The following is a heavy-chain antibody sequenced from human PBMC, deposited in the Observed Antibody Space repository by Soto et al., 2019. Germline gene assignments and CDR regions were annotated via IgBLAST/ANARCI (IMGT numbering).Heavy chain of an antibody. J-gene: IGHJ6*02. D-gene: IGHD2-2*01. CDR2: ISSSSSYI. V-gene: IGHV3-21*01. Sequence: GGSLGLSCAASEFTFSSYSMNWVRQAPGKGLEWVSSISSSSSYIYYADSVKGRFTISRDNAKNSLYLQMNSLRAEDTAVYYCARDGGDCSSTSCYWRMSYYYYGMDVWGQGTTVTVSS. CDR1: EFTFSSYS. CDR3: ARDGGDCSSTSCYWRMSYYYYGMDV.